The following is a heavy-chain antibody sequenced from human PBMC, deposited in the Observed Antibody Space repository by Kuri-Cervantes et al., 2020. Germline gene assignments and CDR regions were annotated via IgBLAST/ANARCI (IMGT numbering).Heavy chain of an antibody. V-gene: IGHV4-39*07. CDR1: GGSISSSSYY. Sequence: SETLSLTCTVSGGSISSSSYYWGWIRQPPGKGLEWIGSIYYSGSTNYNPSLKSRVTISVDTSKNQFSLKLSSVTAADTAVYYCARGRQNYYYYMDVWGKGTTVTVSS. CDR3: ARGRQNYYYYMDV. CDR2: IYYSGST. J-gene: IGHJ6*03.